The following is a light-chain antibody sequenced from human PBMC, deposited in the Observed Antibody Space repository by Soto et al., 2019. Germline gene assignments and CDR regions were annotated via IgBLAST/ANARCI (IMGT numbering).Light chain of an antibody. J-gene: IGLJ2*01. CDR3: NSYTSTSTGV. Sequence: QSALTQPASVSGSPGQSITISCTGTSSDVGGYNYVSWYQQNPGKAPKLMIYDVSSRPSGVSNRFSGSKSGNTASLTISGLQAEDEADSYCNSYTSTSTGVFGGGTNLTVL. V-gene: IGLV2-14*03. CDR2: DVS. CDR1: SSDVGGYNY.